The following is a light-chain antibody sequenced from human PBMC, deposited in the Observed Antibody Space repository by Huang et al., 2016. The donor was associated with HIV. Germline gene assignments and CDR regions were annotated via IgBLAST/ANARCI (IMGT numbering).Light chain of an antibody. CDR2: GAS. J-gene: IGKJ2*01. Sequence: DIQMTQSPSSLSASVGDRVIISCRASQSINKYLNWYQQMPGKDPNILIYGASTLQRWLSSRFIGSVSGTDFTLTIGSLRPDDAATYYCQQSYKAPRTFGQGTLLEI. CDR3: QQSYKAPRT. V-gene: IGKV1-39*01. CDR1: QSINKY.